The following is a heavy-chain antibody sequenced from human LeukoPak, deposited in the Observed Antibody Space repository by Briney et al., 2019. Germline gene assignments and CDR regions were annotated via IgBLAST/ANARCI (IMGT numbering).Heavy chain of an antibody. CDR1: GGSFSGYY. CDR2: INHSGST. D-gene: IGHD2-21*01. V-gene: IGHV4-34*01. Sequence: SETLSLTCAVYGGSFSGYYWSWIRQPPGKGLEWIGEINHSGSTNYNPSLKSRVTISVDTSKNQYSLKLSSVTAADTAVYYCARGRVVVVIAIQPRHFDYWGQGTLVTVSS. CDR3: ARGRVVVVIAIQPRHFDY. J-gene: IGHJ4*02.